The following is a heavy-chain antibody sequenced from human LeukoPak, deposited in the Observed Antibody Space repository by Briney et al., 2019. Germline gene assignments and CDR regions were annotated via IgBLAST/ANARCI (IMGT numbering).Heavy chain of an antibody. D-gene: IGHD1-14*01. CDR2: IRHDGSQT. CDR1: GFIFTDSW. V-gene: IGHV3-7*01. Sequence: PGGSLRLSCAASGFIFTDSWMSWVRQAPGKGLEWVANIRHDGSQTYYLDSVKGRFTISRDNAKNGVYLEMNNLRGADTAVYYCATGANLFQFWGQGTLVTVSS. J-gene: IGHJ4*02. CDR3: ATGANLFQF.